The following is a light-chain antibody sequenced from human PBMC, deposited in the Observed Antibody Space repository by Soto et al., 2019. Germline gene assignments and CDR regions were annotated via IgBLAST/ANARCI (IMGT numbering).Light chain of an antibody. J-gene: IGLJ1*01. Sequence: QSVLTQPPSASGSPGQSVTISCTGTSSDVGGHIFVSWYQQYPGKAPKLIIYDVSKWPSGVPDRFSGSKSGNTASLTVSGLQAEDEADYYCVSFAGGTYVFGTGTKLTVL. CDR2: DVS. CDR3: VSFAGGTYV. CDR1: SSDVGGHIF. V-gene: IGLV2-8*01.